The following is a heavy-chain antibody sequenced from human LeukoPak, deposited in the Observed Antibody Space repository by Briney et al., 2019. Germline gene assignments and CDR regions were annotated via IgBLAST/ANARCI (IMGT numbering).Heavy chain of an antibody. J-gene: IGHJ5*02. Sequence: GASVKVSCKASGYTFTGYYMHWVRQAPGQGLEWMGWINPNSGGTNYAQKFQGWVTMTRDTSISTAYMELSRLRSEDTAVYYCAARITIFGVVRRWFDPWGQGTLVTVSS. CDR3: AARITIFGVVRRWFDP. D-gene: IGHD3-3*01. CDR2: INPNSGGT. CDR1: GYTFTGYY. V-gene: IGHV1-2*04.